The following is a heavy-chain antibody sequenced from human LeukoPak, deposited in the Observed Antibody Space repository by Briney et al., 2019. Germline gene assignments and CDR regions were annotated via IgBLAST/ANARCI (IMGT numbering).Heavy chain of an antibody. Sequence: GGSLRLSCAASGFIVSGDFMSWVRQAPGKGLEWVSVIYSDGSTYYADSVKGRFTISRDNAKNSLYLQMNSLRAEDTAVYYCARVYGDYVNYFDYWGQGTLVTVSS. D-gene: IGHD4-17*01. CDR2: IYSDGST. J-gene: IGHJ4*02. CDR3: ARVYGDYVNYFDY. CDR1: GFIVSGDF. V-gene: IGHV3-66*01.